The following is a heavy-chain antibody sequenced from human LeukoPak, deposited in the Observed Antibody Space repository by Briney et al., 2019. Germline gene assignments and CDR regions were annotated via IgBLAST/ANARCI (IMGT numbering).Heavy chain of an antibody. J-gene: IGHJ4*02. Sequence: GASVKFSCKASGYTFTSYDINWVRQATGQGLEWMGWMNPNSGNTGYAQKFQGRVTMTRNTSISTAYMELSSLRSEDTAVYYCATSNAGGKTYYYDSTYDYWGQGTLVTVSS. CDR1: GYTFTSYD. CDR2: MNPNSGNT. D-gene: IGHD3-22*01. V-gene: IGHV1-8*01. CDR3: ATSNAGGKTYYYDSTYDY.